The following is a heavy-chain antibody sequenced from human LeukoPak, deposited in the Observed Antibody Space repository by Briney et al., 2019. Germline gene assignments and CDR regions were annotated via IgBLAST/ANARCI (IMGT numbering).Heavy chain of an antibody. D-gene: IGHD2-2*01. V-gene: IGHV3-21*01. Sequence: PGGSLRLSCAASGFTFSSYSMNWVRQAPGKGLEWVSSISSSSSYIYYADSVKGRFTISRDNAKNSLYLQMNSLRAEDTAVYYCASVCSSTSCYPDPWGQGTLVTVSS. CDR3: ASVCSSTSCYPDP. J-gene: IGHJ5*02. CDR1: GFTFSSYS. CDR2: ISSSSSYI.